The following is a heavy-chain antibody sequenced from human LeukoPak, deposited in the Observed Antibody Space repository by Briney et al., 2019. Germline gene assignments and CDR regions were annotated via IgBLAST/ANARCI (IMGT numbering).Heavy chain of an antibody. Sequence: KPSETLSLTCTVSGGSISSSSYYWGWIRQPPGKGLEWIGSIYYSGSTYYNPSLKSRVTISVDTSKNQLSLKLSSVTAADTAVYYCARSVYGVVITHYAFDIWGQGTMVTVSS. D-gene: IGHD3-3*01. J-gene: IGHJ3*02. V-gene: IGHV4-39*01. CDR3: ARSVYGVVITHYAFDI. CDR1: GGSISSSSYY. CDR2: IYYSGST.